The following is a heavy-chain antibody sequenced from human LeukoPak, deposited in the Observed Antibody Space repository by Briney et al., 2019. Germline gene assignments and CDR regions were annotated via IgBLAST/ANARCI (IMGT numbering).Heavy chain of an antibody. CDR3: ARDKGDYDTSGSLFVF. J-gene: IGHJ4*02. V-gene: IGHV3-7*03. CDR1: GFTFSSYW. Sequence: GGSLRLSCAASGFTFSSYWMNWARQAPGKGLEWVASINHNGNVNYYVDSVKGRFTISRDNAKNSLYLQMNSLRAEDTAVYYCARDKGDYDTSGSLFVFGGQGTLVTVSS. CDR2: INHNGNVN. D-gene: IGHD3-22*01.